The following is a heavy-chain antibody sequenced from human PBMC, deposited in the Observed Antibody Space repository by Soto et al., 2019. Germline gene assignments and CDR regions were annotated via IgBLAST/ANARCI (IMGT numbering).Heavy chain of an antibody. J-gene: IGHJ6*02. V-gene: IGHV1-18*01. CDR2: ISGYNGNT. CDR3: AREYGMDV. CDR1: GYSFHTYA. Sequence: QVQLVQSGAEVKKPGASLNLSCKAPGYSFHTYAISWAGQAPGQGLGLEGWISGYNGNTNYAQKFQGRVTLTTDTSTTTAFMELRSLTGDDTAVYYCAREYGMDVWGQGTTVTVSS.